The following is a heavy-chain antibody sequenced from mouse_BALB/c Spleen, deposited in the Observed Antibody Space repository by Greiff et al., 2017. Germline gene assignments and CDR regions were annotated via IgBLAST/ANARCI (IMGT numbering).Heavy chain of an antibody. V-gene: IGHV14-1*02. CDR3: ARGYYGSSSYYAMDY. J-gene: IGHJ4*01. CDR2: IDPENGNT. Sequence: EVQLQQSGAELVRPGALVKLSCKASGFNIKDYYMHWVKQRPEQGLEWIGWIDPENGNTIYDPKFQGKASITADTSSNTAYLQLSSLTSEDTAVYYCARGYYGSSSYYAMDYWGQGTSVTVSS. CDR1: GFNIKDYY. D-gene: IGHD1-1*01.